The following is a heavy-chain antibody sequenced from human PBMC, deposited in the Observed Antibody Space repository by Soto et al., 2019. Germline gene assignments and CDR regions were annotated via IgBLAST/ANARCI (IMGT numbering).Heavy chain of an antibody. CDR2: INPMLGVA. V-gene: IGHV1-69*10. D-gene: IGHD2-2*01. CDR1: GGSFSSLV. CDR3: ARGPAQFDP. Sequence: SVKVSCKASGGSFSSLVISWLRQAPGQGPEWMGGINPMLGVANFAQKFQDRVTITADESTTTAYMELSSLRSEDTAVYYCARGPAQFDPWGQGTPVTVSS. J-gene: IGHJ5*02.